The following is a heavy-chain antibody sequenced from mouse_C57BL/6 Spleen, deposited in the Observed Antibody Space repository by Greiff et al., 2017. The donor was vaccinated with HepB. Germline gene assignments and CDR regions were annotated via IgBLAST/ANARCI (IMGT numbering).Heavy chain of an antibody. D-gene: IGHD2-5*01. CDR2: IWRGGST. CDR3: AKNEGYSNYEYFDV. V-gene: IGHV2-5*01. Sequence: QVQLQQSGPGLVQPSQSLSITCTVSGFSLTSYGVHWVRQSPGKGLEWLGVIWRGGSTDYNAAFMSRLSITKDNSKSQVFFKMNSLQADDTAIYYCAKNEGYSNYEYFDVWGTGTTVTVSS. CDR1: GFSLTSYG. J-gene: IGHJ1*03.